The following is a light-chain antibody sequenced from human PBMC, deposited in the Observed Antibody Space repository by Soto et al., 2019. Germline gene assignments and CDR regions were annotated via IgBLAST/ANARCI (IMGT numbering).Light chain of an antibody. Sequence: QAVVTQEPSLTLSPGGTVTLTCGSSTGAVTSGHYPYWFQQKPGQAPRTLIYDTSNKHSWTPARFSGSLLGGKAALTLSGAQPEDEAEYYCLFSVGGAGEVFGGGTKLTVL. J-gene: IGLJ2*01. V-gene: IGLV7-46*01. CDR1: TGAVTSGHY. CDR2: DTS. CDR3: LFSVGGAGEV.